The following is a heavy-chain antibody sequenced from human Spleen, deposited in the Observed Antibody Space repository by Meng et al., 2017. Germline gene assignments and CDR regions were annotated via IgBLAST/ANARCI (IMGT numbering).Heavy chain of an antibody. CDR2: INAVFGTT. D-gene: IGHD3-3*01. J-gene: IGHJ4*02. Sequence: SVKVSCKALGGIFSNYVIGWVRHAPGQGLEWMGGINAVFGTTNYAQKFQDRVTITSDEYTSTVYMELTRLTAEDTAVYFCAVYDFWSGYYLIRAPNYFDYWGQGTLVTVSS. CDR1: GGIFSNYV. CDR3: AVYDFWSGYYLIRAPNYFDY. V-gene: IGHV1-69*13.